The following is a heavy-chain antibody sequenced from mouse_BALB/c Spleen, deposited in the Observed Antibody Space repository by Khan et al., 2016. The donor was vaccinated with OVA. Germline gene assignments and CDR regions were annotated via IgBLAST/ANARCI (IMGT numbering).Heavy chain of an antibody. Sequence: VQLVESGAELAKPGASVKMSCKASGYTFINYWILWVKQRPGQGLEWIGYINPSTGYTEYNQNFKDKATLTADKSSSTAYMQLSSLTSEDSAVYYCARRGLRWDFDYWGQDTTLTVSS. CDR1: GYTFINYW. CDR3: ARRGLRWDFDY. J-gene: IGHJ2*01. D-gene: IGHD1-1*01. V-gene: IGHV1-7*01. CDR2: INPSTGYT.